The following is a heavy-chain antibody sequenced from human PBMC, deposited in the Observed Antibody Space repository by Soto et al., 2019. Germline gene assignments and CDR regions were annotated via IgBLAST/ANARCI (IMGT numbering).Heavy chain of an antibody. D-gene: IGHD5-12*01. CDR3: ARGNTGYDYGFFEY. J-gene: IGHJ4*02. CDR2: IAAVNGKT. Sequence: QVQLVQSGAEVRKPGASVRVSCKTSGFILSTYALHWVRQAPGQSPEWMGWIAAVNGKTEYSQKFQGRVTLPSDTSASTVYMDLASLRSEDTAVYYCARGNTGYDYGFFEYWGQGTLVTVSS. V-gene: IGHV1-3*01. CDR1: GFILSTYA.